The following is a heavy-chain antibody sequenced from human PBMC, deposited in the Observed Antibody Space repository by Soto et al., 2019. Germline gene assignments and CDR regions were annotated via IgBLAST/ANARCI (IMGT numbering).Heavy chain of an antibody. CDR2: IYYSGST. CDR3: ARGMAVNNDYGDIRTKCCFDY. Sequence: QVQLQESGPGLVKPSQTLSLTCTVSGGSISSGGYYWSWIRQHPGKGLEWIGYIYYSGSTYYNPSLKSRVTVSGATSKNQSSLKPSPVAAADTAVYYCARGMAVNNDYGDIRTKCCFDYWGQGTLVTVSS. CDR1: GGSISSGGYY. J-gene: IGHJ4*02. D-gene: IGHD4-17*01. V-gene: IGHV4-31*03.